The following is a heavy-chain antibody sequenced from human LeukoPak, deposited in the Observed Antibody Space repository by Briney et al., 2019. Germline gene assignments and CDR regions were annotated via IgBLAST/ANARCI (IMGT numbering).Heavy chain of an antibody. CDR1: GFTFGDYA. V-gene: IGHV3-49*04. CDR2: IRSKAYGGTT. D-gene: IGHD3-22*01. CDR3: TRSAVYYDSSGYYKPDYYFDY. Sequence: GGSLRLSCTASGFTFGDYAMSWVRQAPGKGLEWVGFIRSKAYGGTTEYAASVKGRFTISGDDSKSIAYLQMNSLKTEDTAVYYCTRSAVYYDSSGYYKPDYYFDYWGQGTLVTVSS. J-gene: IGHJ4*02.